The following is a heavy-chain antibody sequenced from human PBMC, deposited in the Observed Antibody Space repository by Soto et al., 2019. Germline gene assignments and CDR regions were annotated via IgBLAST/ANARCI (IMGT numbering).Heavy chain of an antibody. Sequence: QVQLQESGPGLVKPSQTLSLTCTVSGGSISSGAYYWSWIRQHPGKGLEWIGYIYYSGSTYYNPSLKSRVSISVDTSENRLSLTLSSVTAADTAVYYCARDRDSNFHPFDYWGQGTLVTVSS. J-gene: IGHJ4*02. V-gene: IGHV4-31*03. CDR3: ARDRDSNFHPFDY. CDR2: IYYSGST. D-gene: IGHD4-4*01. CDR1: GGSISSGAYY.